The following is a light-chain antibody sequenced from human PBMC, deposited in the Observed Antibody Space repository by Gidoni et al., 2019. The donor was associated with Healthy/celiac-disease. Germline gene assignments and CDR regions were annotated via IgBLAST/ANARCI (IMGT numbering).Light chain of an antibody. CDR1: QSVLYSSNNKNY. CDR2: WAS. Sequence: QSVLYSSNNKNYLAWYQQKPGQPPKLLIYWASTRESGVPDRFSGSGSGTDFTLTISSLQAEDVAVYYCQQYYSTPRTFXXXTKVEIK. CDR3: QQYYSTPRT. V-gene: IGKV4-1*01. J-gene: IGKJ1*01.